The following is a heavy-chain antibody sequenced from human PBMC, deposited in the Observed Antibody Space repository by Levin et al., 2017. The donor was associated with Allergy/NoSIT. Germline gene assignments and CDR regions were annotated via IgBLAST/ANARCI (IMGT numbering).Heavy chain of an antibody. CDR1: GFTFGDYA. V-gene: IGHV3-49*03. CDR2: IRSKAYGGTT. CDR3: TRYPQILYGPPRSSFDY. Sequence: PGGSLRLSCTASGFTFGDYAMSWFRQAPGKGLEWVGFIRSKAYGGTTEYAASVKGRFTISRDDSKSIAYLQMNSLKTEDTAVYYCTRYPQILYGPPRSSFDYWGQGTLVTVSS. J-gene: IGHJ4*02. D-gene: IGHD6-6*01.